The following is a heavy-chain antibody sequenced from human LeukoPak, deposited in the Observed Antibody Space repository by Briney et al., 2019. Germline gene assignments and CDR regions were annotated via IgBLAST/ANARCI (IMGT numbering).Heavy chain of an antibody. V-gene: IGHV3-33*01. J-gene: IGHJ4*02. CDR3: ARDSSSTSCYDY. CDR2: IWYDGSNK. Sequence: PGRSLRFSCAASGFTFSSYGMHWVRQAPGKGLEWVAVIWYDGSNKYYADSVKGRFTISRDNSKNTLYLQMNSLRAEDTAVYYCARDSSSTSCYDYWGQGTLVTVSS. D-gene: IGHD2-2*01. CDR1: GFTFSSYG.